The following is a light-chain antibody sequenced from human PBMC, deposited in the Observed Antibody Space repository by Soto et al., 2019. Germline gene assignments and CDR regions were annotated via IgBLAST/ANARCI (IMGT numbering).Light chain of an antibody. J-gene: IGLJ3*02. CDR1: SNHFTYD. CDR3: QTWATGIQV. CDR2: LNRDGSH. Sequence: QPVLTQSPSASASLGASVNLTCTLSSNHFTYDIAWHQLQPQKGPRYLMRLNRDGSHTKGDEIPDRFSGSSSGADRYLTISSLQSEDEADYFCQTWATGIQVFGGGTKLTVL. V-gene: IGLV4-69*01.